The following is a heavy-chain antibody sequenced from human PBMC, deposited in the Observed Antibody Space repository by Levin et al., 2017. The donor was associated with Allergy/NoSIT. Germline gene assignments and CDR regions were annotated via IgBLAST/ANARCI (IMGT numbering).Heavy chain of an antibody. CDR3: ARDRGPLSGMDV. V-gene: IGHV3-33*01. D-gene: IGHD3-10*01. Sequence: PGGSLRLSCAASGFTFSSYGMHWVRQAPGKGLEWVAVIWYDGSNKYYADSVKGRFTISRDNSKNTLYLQMNSLRAEDTAVYYCARDRGPLSGMDVWGQGTTVTVSS. J-gene: IGHJ6*02. CDR2: IWYDGSNK. CDR1: GFTFSSYG.